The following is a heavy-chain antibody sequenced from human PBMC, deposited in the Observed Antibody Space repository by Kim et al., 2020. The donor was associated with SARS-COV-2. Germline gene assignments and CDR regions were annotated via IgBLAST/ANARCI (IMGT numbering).Heavy chain of an antibody. D-gene: IGHD2-2*02. J-gene: IGHJ4*02. CDR3: AKGDCNSPSCYTTDC. Sequence: GGSLRLSCAASGFTFSSYAMSWVRQAPGKGLEWVSIISGGGDTTYYADSVKGRFTISRENSKNTLFLQMNSLRAEDAAVYYCAKGDCNSPSCYTTDCWGRGTLVTVSS. V-gene: IGHV3-23*01. CDR2: ISGGGDTT. CDR1: GFTFSSYA.